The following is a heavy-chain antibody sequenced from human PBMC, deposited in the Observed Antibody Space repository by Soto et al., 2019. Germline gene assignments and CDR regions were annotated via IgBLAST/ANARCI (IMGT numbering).Heavy chain of an antibody. CDR2: IYHSGST. CDR1: GGSISSSNW. CDR3: ARVSYYDYVWGSYRGPFDY. Sequence: SETLSLTCAVSGGSISSSNWWSWVRQPPGKGLEWIGEIYHSGSTNYNPSLKSRVTISVDKSKNQFSLKLSSVTAADTAVYYCARVSYYDYVWGSYRGPFDYWGQGTLVTVSS. V-gene: IGHV4-4*02. D-gene: IGHD3-16*02. J-gene: IGHJ4*02.